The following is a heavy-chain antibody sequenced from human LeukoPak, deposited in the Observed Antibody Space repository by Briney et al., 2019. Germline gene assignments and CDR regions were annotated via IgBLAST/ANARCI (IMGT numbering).Heavy chain of an antibody. V-gene: IGHV4-59*01. J-gene: IGHJ6*03. CDR1: GGSISSYY. CDR3: AGSSWHYYYYMDV. D-gene: IGHD6-13*01. CDR2: IYYSGST. Sequence: SETLSLTCTVSGGSISSYYWSWIRQPPGKGLECIGYIYYSGSTNYNPSLKSRVTISVDTSKNQFSLKLSSVTAADTAVYYCAGSSWHYYYYMDVWGKGTTVTVSS.